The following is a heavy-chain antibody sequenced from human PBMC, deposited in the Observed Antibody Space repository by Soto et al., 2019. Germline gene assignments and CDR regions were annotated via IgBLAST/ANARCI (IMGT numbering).Heavy chain of an antibody. CDR3: ARSRRDGYNFRGLTMDY. V-gene: IGHV4-34*01. J-gene: IGHJ4*02. D-gene: IGHD5-12*01. CDR2: INHSGST. Sequence: QVQLQQWGAGLLKPSETLSLTCAVYGGSFSGYYWSWIRQPPGKGLEWIGEINHSGSTNYNPSLKSRVTISVDTSKNQFSLKLSSVIAADTAVYYCARSRRDGYNFRGLTMDYWGQGTLVTVSS. CDR1: GGSFSGYY.